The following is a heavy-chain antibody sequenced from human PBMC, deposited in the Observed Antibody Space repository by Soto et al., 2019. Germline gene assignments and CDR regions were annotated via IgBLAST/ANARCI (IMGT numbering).Heavy chain of an antibody. CDR1: GFTFSNFA. CDR2: LSGSGTST. CDR3: AKSYYDSSGYPFTFDS. J-gene: IGHJ4*02. V-gene: IGHV3-23*01. Sequence: GGSLRLSCGASGFTFSNFAMSWVRQAPGGGLEWVSGLSGSGTSTLYADSVKGRFTISRDNSKNTLYLQMNSLRAEDTAVYYCAKSYYDSSGYPFTFDSWGQGTLVTVSS. D-gene: IGHD3-22*01.